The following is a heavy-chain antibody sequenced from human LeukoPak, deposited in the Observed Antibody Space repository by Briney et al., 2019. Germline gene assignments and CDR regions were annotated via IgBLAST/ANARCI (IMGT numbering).Heavy chain of an antibody. V-gene: IGHV4-59*01. Sequence: SETLSLTCTVSGGSMSTYYWSWIRQSPGKGLDWIGHIYYTGTTSYNPSLKSRVSVSIDSSKNQFSLKLDSVTAADTAVYYCARADADSSGYYLDHWGQGTLVTVSS. J-gene: IGHJ4*02. D-gene: IGHD4-4*01. CDR2: IYYTGTT. CDR1: GGSMSTYY. CDR3: ARADADSSGYYLDH.